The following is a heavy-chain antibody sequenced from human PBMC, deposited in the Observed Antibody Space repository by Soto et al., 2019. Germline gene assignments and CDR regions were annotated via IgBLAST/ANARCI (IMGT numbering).Heavy chain of an antibody. D-gene: IGHD6-25*01. CDR3: ARRWGGSGPFDY. V-gene: IGHV4-39*01. CDR2: IYYSGST. Sequence: QLQLQESGPGLVKPSETLSLTCTVSGGSISSSSYYWGWIRQPPGRGLEWIGSIYYSGSTYYSPSLKSRVTISVDTSNNQFSLNLSSVTGADTAVYYCARRWGGSGPFDYWGQGTLVTVSS. J-gene: IGHJ4*02. CDR1: GGSISSSSYY.